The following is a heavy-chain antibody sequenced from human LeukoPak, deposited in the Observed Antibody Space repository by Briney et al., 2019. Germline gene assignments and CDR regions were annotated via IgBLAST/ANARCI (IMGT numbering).Heavy chain of an antibody. D-gene: IGHD4-17*01. CDR1: GFTFSSYA. CDR2: ISYDGSNK. Sequence: GRSLRLSCAASGFTFSSYAMHWVRQAPGKGLEWVAVISYDGSNKYYADSVKGRFIISRDNSKNTLYLQMSSLRAEDTAVYYCARDRVITVTNTIMDVWGQGTTVTVSS. V-gene: IGHV3-30-3*01. CDR3: ARDRVITVTNTIMDV. J-gene: IGHJ6*02.